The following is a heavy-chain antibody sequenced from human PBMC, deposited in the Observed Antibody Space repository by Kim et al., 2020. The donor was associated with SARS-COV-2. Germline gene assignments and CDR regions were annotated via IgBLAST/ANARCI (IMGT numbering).Heavy chain of an antibody. J-gene: IGHJ6*02. CDR3: ARIGVLRFLEWLARRGLGMDV. D-gene: IGHD3-3*01. CDR2: INHSGST. Sequence: SETRSLTCAVYGGSFSGYYWSWIRQPPGKGLEWIGEINHSGSTNYNPSLKSRVTISVDTSKNQFSLKLSSVTAADTAVYYCARIGVLRFLEWLARRGLGMDVWGQGTTVTVSS. V-gene: IGHV4-34*01. CDR1: GGSFSGYY.